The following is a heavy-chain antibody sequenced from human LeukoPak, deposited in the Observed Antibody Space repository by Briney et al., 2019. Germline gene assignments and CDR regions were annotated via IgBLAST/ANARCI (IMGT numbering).Heavy chain of an antibody. CDR1: GYTFTGHF. J-gene: IGHJ4*02. CDR3: ARREWSGYYGQF. Sequence: ASVQVSCKGSGYTFTGHFIHWVRQAPGRGLEWMGWINPNGGDTKYAQKFQGRVTMTTDTSISTAYMELSSLKHDDTAVYYCARREWSGYYGQFWGLGTLVTVSS. D-gene: IGHD3-3*01. CDR2: INPNGGDT. V-gene: IGHV1-2*02.